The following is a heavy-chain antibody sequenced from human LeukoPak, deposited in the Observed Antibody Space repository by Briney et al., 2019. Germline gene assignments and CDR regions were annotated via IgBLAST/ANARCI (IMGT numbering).Heavy chain of an antibody. Sequence: SETLSLICTVSGGSISSYYWRWIRQPAGKGLEWIGRIYTSGSTNYNPSLKSRVTMSVDTSKNQFSLKLSSVTAADTAVYYCASRDYDFWSGYTRWGQGTLVTVSS. V-gene: IGHV4-4*07. CDR2: IYTSGST. CDR1: GGSISSYY. J-gene: IGHJ4*02. CDR3: ASRDYDFWSGYTR. D-gene: IGHD3-3*01.